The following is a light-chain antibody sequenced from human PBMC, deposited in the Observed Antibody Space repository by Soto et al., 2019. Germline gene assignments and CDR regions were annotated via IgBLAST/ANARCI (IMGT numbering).Light chain of an antibody. CDR1: QSVSSSY. V-gene: IGKV3-20*01. CDR2: GAS. J-gene: IGKJ5*01. Sequence: EIVLTQPPGTLSLSPGERATLSCRASQSVSSSYLAWYQQKPGQAPRLLIYGASSRATGIPDRFSGSGSGTDFTLTISRLEPEDFAVYYCQQYVSPPITFGQGTRLEIK. CDR3: QQYVSPPIT.